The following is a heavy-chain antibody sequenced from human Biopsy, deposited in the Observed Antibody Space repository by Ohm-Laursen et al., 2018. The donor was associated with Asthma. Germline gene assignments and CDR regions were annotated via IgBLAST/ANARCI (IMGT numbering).Heavy chain of an antibody. V-gene: IGHV4-30-2*01. J-gene: IGHJ4*02. D-gene: IGHD5-24*01. CDR1: GGSISSGGYS. CDR3: ARVKDGYNFDY. Sequence: SQTLSLTWAVSGGSISSGGYSWSWIRQPPGTGPEWIGYIYHSGSTYYNPSLKRRVTISVDRSKNQFSLKLSSVTAADTAVYYCARVKDGYNFDYWGQGTLVTVSS. CDR2: IYHSGST.